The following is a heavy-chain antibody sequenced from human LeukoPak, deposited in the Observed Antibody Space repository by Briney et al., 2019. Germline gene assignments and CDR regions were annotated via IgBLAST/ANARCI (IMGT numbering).Heavy chain of an antibody. J-gene: IGHJ6*02. CDR3: ARGRPVGVTIFGVVTRPYYYYGMDV. CDR1: GFSFSSDS. D-gene: IGHD3-3*01. CDR2: ISSSSSYI. V-gene: IGHV3-21*01. Sequence: PGGSLRLSCAASGFSFSSDSMNWVRQAPGKGLEWVSSISSSSSYIYYADSVKGRFTISRDNAKNSLYLQMNSLRAEDTAVYYCARGRPVGVTIFGVVTRPYYYYGMDVWGQGTTVTVSS.